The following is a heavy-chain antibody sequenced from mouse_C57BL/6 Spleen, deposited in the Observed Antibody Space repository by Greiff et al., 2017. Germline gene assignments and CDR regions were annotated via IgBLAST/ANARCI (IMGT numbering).Heavy chain of an antibody. CDR3: ARDGYHYAMDY. CDR2: IYPRSGNT. CDR1: GYTFTSYG. V-gene: IGHV1-81*01. D-gene: IGHD2-3*01. Sequence: VQLQESGAELARPGASVKLSCKASGYTFTSYGISWVKQRTGQGLEWIGEIYPRSGNTYYNEKFKGKATLTADKSSSTAYMELRSLTSEDSAVYFCARDGYHYAMDYWGQGTSVTVSS. J-gene: IGHJ4*01.